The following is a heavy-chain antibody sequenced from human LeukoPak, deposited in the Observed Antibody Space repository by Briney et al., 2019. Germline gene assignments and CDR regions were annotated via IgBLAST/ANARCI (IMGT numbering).Heavy chain of an antibody. CDR3: AREGYSGSYYGY. CDR1: GGSISSYY. D-gene: IGHD1-26*01. Sequence: SETLSLTCTVSGGSISSYYWSWIRQPAGKGLEWIGRIYTSGSTNYNPSLKSRVTMSVDTPKNQFTLKLSSVTAADTAVYYCAREGYSGSYYGYWGQGTLVTVSS. J-gene: IGHJ4*02. CDR2: IYTSGST. V-gene: IGHV4-4*07.